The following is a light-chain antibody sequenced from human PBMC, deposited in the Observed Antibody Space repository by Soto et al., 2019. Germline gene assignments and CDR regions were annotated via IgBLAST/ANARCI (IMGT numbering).Light chain of an antibody. CDR1: SSDVGAYNY. CDR3: RSYAGSDVFV. Sequence: QSLLTQPPSASGSPGQSFAISCTGTSSDVGAYNYVAWYQQHPGKVPKLMIYEVSKRPSGVPDRFSGSKSGNTASLTVSGLQADDEADYYCRSYAGSDVFVFGTGTKVTVL. V-gene: IGLV2-8*01. CDR2: EVS. J-gene: IGLJ1*01.